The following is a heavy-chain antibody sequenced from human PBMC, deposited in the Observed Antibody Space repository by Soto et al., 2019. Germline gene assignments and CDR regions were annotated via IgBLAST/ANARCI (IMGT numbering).Heavy chain of an antibody. CDR1: GYTFTAQY. CDR3: ARGDSSWVSWFDA. Sequence: QVQLVQSGAEVKKPGASVKVSCQASGYTFTAQYLHWVRKAPGEGLEWMGWINPNTGATRYAQKFQSRVTMTRDKSMSTAYLEVRSLRHDDTAVYYCARGDSSWVSWFDAWGQGTLVTASS. J-gene: IGHJ5*02. CDR2: INPNTGAT. V-gene: IGHV1-2*02. D-gene: IGHD6-19*01.